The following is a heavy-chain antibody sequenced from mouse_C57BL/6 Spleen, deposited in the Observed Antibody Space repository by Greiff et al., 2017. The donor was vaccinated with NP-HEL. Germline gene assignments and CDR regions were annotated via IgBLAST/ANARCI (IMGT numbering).Heavy chain of an antibody. J-gene: IGHJ4*01. CDR3: ARRYYYAMDY. V-gene: IGHV5-4*01. CDR2: ISDGGSYT. Sequence: DVQLQESGGGLVKPGGSLKLSCAASGFTFSSYAMSWVRQTPEKRLEWVATISDGGSYTYYPDNVKGRFTISRDNAKNNLYLQMSHLKSEDTAMYYCARRYYYAMDYWGQGTSVTVSS. CDR1: GFTFSSYA.